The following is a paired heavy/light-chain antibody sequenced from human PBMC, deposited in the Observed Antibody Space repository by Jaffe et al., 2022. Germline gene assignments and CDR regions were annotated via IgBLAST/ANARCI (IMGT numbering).Light chain of an antibody. Sequence: DIQMTQSPSSLSASVGDRVTITCRASQSISSYLNWYQHKPGKAPKLLISAASSLQSGVPSRFSGSGSGTDFSLTISSLQPEDFATYYCQQSYNTPPWTFGQGTKVEIK. CDR1: QSISSY. V-gene: IGKV1-39*01. CDR3: QQSYNTPPWT. CDR2: AAS. J-gene: IGKJ1*01.
Heavy chain of an antibody. CDR3: AKHSGDIAITVFGVPRGVYFDY. V-gene: IGHV3-23*01. Sequence: EVQLLESGGGLIQRGESLRLSCAASGFTFSSYAMSWVRQAPGKGLEWVSGISGSGGNTYYADSVRGRFTVSRDNSKNTVYLQLNSLRAEDTAVYYCAKHSGDIAITVFGVPRGVYFDYWGQGTLVTVSS. J-gene: IGHJ4*02. CDR2: ISGSGGNT. CDR1: GFTFSSYA. D-gene: IGHD3-3*01.